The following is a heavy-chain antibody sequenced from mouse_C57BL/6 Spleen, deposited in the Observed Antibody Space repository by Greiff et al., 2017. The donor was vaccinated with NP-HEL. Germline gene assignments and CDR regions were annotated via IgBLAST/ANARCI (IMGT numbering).Heavy chain of an antibody. V-gene: IGHV3-6*01. D-gene: IGHD2-3*01. CDR1: GYSITSGYY. J-gene: IGHJ2*01. Sequence: EVKLVESGPGLVKPSQSLSLTCSVTGYSITSGYYWNWIRQFPGNKLEWMGYISYDGSNNYNPSLKNRISITRDTSKNQFFLKLNSVTTEDTATYYCARDGYYVHFDYWGQGTTLTVSS. CDR3: ARDGYYVHFDY. CDR2: ISYDGSN.